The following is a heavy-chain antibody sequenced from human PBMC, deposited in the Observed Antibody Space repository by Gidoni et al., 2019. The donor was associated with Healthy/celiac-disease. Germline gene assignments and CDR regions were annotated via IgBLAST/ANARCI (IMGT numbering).Heavy chain of an antibody. J-gene: IGHJ4*02. Sequence: QVQLQESGPGLVKPSETLSLTCTVPGGSISSYYWSWIRQPAGKGLEWIGRIYTSGSTNYNPSLKSRGTMSVDTSKNQFSLKLSSVTAADTAVYYCARGGRRGYSYGYDYLGQGTLVTVSS. CDR2: IYTSGST. CDR3: ARGGRRGYSYGYDY. V-gene: IGHV4-4*07. D-gene: IGHD5-18*01. CDR1: GGSISSYY.